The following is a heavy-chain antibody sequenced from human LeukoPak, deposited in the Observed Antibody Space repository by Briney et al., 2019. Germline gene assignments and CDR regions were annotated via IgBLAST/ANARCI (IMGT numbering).Heavy chain of an antibody. J-gene: IGHJ4*02. Sequence: GGSLRLSCAASGFTFSSYSMNWVRLAPGKGLEWVSSISSSSSYIYYADSVKGRFTISRDNAKNSQYLQMNSLRAEDTAVYYCARDQWELHGVYYFDYWGQGTLVTVSS. D-gene: IGHD1-26*01. CDR3: ARDQWELHGVYYFDY. V-gene: IGHV3-21*01. CDR2: ISSSSSYI. CDR1: GFTFSSYS.